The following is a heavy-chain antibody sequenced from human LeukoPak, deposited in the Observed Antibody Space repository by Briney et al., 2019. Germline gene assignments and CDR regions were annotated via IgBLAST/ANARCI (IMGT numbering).Heavy chain of an antibody. CDR1: GYTFTTYA. V-gene: IGHV7-4-1*02. CDR3: AREVAIGRAAMEGLLH. J-gene: IGHJ4*02. Sequence: ASVKVSCKASGYTFTTYAMNWVRQAPGQALEWMGWINTNTGNPAYAQGFTGRFVFSLDTSVSTAYLQISSLKADDTAVYYCAREVAIGRAAMEGLLHWGQGTLVTVSS. CDR2: INTNTGNP. D-gene: IGHD5-18*01.